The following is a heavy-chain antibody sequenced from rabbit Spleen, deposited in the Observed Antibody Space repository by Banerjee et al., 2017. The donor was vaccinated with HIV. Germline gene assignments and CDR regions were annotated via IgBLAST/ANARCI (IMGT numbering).Heavy chain of an antibody. Sequence: QSLEESGGDLVKPGASLTLTCKASGFDFNSGYDMCWVRQAPGKGLEWIACIDSGSSGFTYFASWAKGRFTISKASSTTVTLQMTSLTAADTATYFCARDTSSSFSSYGMDLWGQGTLVTVS. V-gene: IGHV1S40*01. CDR3: ARDTSSSFSSYGMDL. D-gene: IGHD1-1*01. CDR2: IDSGSSGFT. CDR1: GFDFNSGYD. J-gene: IGHJ6*01.